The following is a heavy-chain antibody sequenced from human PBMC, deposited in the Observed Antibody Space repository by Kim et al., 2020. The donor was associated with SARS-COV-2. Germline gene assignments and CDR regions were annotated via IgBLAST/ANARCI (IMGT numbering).Heavy chain of an antibody. Sequence: GGSLRLSCAASGFTFSDYAMHWVRQAPGKGLEWVAVISYDGSNKYYADSVKGRFTISRDYSNNMLYLQMNSLRAEDTAVYYCARPRLKGVLDYWGQGTLVTVSS. CDR3: ARPRLKGVLDY. D-gene: IGHD6-19*01. V-gene: IGHV3-30*04. CDR2: ISYDGSNK. J-gene: IGHJ4*02. CDR1: GFTFSDYA.